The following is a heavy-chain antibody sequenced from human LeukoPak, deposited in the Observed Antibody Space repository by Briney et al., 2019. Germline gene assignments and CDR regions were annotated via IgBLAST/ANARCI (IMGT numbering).Heavy chain of an antibody. V-gene: IGHV1-18*01. Sequence: ASVKVSCKASGYTFTTYGISWVRQAPGQGLEWMGWISAYNGNTNYAQKLQGRVTMTTDTSTSTAYMELRSLRSDDTAVYYCARELSEYSSGWVIYGMDVCGQGTTVTVSS. J-gene: IGHJ6*02. D-gene: IGHD6-19*01. CDR3: ARELSEYSSGWVIYGMDV. CDR1: GYTFTTYG. CDR2: ISAYNGNT.